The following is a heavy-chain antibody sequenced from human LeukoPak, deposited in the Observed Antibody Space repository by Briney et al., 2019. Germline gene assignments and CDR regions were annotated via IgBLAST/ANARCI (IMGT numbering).Heavy chain of an antibody. CDR3: ARVGVGMYHFDH. V-gene: IGHV3-23*01. Sequence: GGSLRLSCAASGFTFSSYAMSWVRQAPGKGLEWVSAISGSGGSTYYADSVKGRFTISRDNSKNTLYLQMNSLRAEDTAVYYCARVGVGMYHFDHWGQGTLVTVSS. J-gene: IGHJ4*02. CDR1: GFTFSSYA. D-gene: IGHD2-2*01. CDR2: ISGSGGST.